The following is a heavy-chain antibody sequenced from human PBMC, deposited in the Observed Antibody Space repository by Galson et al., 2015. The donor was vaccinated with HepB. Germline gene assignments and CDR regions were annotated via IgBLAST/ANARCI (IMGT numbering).Heavy chain of an antibody. Sequence: TLRSSGAASGLTSGSYWLRWARQGPWKRLEWVGHMKQGGRERYWGDSVKGRFTISRDNAKNSLYLQMNSLRAEDTAVYYCVRDKVRSSGWYSGYYYGMDVWGQGTTVTVPS. V-gene: IGHV3-7*01. D-gene: IGHD6-19*01. CDR1: GLTSGSYW. J-gene: IGHJ6*02. CDR2: MKQGGRER. CDR3: VRDKVRSSGWYSGYYYGMDV.